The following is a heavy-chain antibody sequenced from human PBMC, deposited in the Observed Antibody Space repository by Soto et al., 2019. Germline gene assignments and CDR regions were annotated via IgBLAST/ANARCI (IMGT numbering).Heavy chain of an antibody. V-gene: IGHV3-23*01. J-gene: IGHJ6*02. CDR3: AKDPIVAESIERATYGLVV. Sequence: EVQLLESGGGLDQPGGSLRLSCAGFGFTFRAYAMSWVRQAPGKGLEWVSAISGSGSSTYYLDSVKGRFTISRDNSKNTLYLQMNSLRAADTAEYYCAKDPIVAESIERATYGLVVWGQGTTVTVSS. D-gene: IGHD2-15*01. CDR2: ISGSGSST. CDR1: GFTFRAYA.